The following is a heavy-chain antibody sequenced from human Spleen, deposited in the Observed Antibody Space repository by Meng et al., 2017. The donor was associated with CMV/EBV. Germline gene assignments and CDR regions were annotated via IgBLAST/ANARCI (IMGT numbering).Heavy chain of an antibody. CDR2: IYTSGRT. CDR3: ARDLPKHPGIAAAGPFDY. CDR1: GGSISSYY. V-gene: IGHV4-4*07. J-gene: IGHJ4*02. D-gene: IGHD6-13*01. Sequence: QGQLQEPGPGLVKPSETLPLTCTVLGGSISSYYWSWIRQPAGKGLEWIGRIYTSGRTNYNPPLKSRVTMSVDTSKNQFSLKLSSVTAADTAVDYCARDLPKHPGIAAAGPFDYWGQGTLVTVSS.